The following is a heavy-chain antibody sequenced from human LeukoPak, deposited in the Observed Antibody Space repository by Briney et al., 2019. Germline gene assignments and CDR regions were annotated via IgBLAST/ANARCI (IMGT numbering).Heavy chain of an antibody. Sequence: SETLSLTCTVSGGSISSYYWSWVRQPPGKGLEWIGYIYYSGSTNYNPSLKSRVTISVDTSKNQFSLKLSSVTAADTAVYYCARDFAPALGYDYVWGSYRQEGAFDIWGQGTMVTVSS. CDR1: GGSISSYY. D-gene: IGHD3-16*02. CDR2: IYYSGST. CDR3: ARDFAPALGYDYVWGSYRQEGAFDI. J-gene: IGHJ3*02. V-gene: IGHV4-59*01.